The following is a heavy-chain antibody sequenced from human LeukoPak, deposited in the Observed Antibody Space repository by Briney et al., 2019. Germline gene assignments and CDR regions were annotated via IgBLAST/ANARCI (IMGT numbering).Heavy chain of an antibody. V-gene: IGHV4-59*05. D-gene: IGHD6-13*01. J-gene: IGHJ5*02. CDR2: IFYSGST. Sequence: GSLRLSCAASGFTFSSYSMNWVRQAPGKGLEWIASIFYSGSTYYNPSLKSRVTISVDTSKNQFSLKLTSVTAADTAVYYCARGWQQQLVRGVGWFDPWGQGTLVTVSS. CDR3: ARGWQQQLVRGVGWFDP. CDR1: GFTFSSYSMN.